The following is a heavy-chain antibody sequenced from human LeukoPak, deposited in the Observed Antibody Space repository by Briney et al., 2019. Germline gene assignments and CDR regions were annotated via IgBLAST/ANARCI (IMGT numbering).Heavy chain of an antibody. V-gene: IGHV4-59*12. CDR2: IYYSGST. CDR3: ARDRDCSDGSCYSGFGY. CDR1: GGSISSYY. J-gene: IGHJ4*02. Sequence: SETLSLTCTVSGGSISSYYWSWIRQPPGKGLEWIGYIYYSGSTNYNPSLKSRVTMSVDTSKNQFSLKLSSVTAADTAVYYCARDRDCSDGSCYSGFGYWGQGTLVTVSS. D-gene: IGHD2-15*01.